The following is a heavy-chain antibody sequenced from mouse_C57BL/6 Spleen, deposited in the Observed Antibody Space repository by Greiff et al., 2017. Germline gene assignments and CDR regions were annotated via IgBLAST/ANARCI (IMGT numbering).Heavy chain of an antibody. CDR2: ISSGGDYI. CDR3: TRDRYDYDAMDY. V-gene: IGHV5-9-1*02. J-gene: IGHJ4*01. Sequence: DVMLVESGEGLVKPGGSLKLSCAASGFTFSSYAMSWVRQTPEKRLEWVAYISSGGDYIYYADTVKGRFTISRDNARNTLYLQMSSLKSEDTAMYYCTRDRYDYDAMDYWGQGTSVTVSS. D-gene: IGHD1-1*01. CDR1: GFTFSSYA.